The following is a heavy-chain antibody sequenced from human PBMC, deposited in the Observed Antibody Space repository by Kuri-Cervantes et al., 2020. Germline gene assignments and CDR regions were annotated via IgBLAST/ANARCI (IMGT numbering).Heavy chain of an antibody. V-gene: IGHV4-4*02. CDR2: NYHSGST. D-gene: IGHD3-3*01. Sequence: SETLSLTCAVSGGSISSSNWWSWVRQPPGKGLEWIGENYHSGSTNYNPSLTSRVTISVDTSKNQSSLKLSPVTAADTAVYYCARGTVLRFVGYMDVWGKGTPVTVSS. CDR1: GGSISSSNW. J-gene: IGHJ6*03. CDR3: ARGTVLRFVGYMDV.